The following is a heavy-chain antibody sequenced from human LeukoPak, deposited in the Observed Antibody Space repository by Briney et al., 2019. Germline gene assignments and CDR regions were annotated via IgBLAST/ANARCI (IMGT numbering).Heavy chain of an antibody. CDR2: IWYDGSNT. CDR3: ARDQGTSSSAGYFVDS. Sequence: GGSLRLSCAASGFTFHTYGMHWVRQAPGKGLEWVAIIWYDGSNTYHSDSVKGRFTISRDNSKNTLFLQMNSLTADDTAVYYCARDQGTSSSAGYFVDSWGQGTLVTVSS. J-gene: IGHJ4*02. V-gene: IGHV3-33*01. CDR1: GFTFHTYG. D-gene: IGHD6-6*01.